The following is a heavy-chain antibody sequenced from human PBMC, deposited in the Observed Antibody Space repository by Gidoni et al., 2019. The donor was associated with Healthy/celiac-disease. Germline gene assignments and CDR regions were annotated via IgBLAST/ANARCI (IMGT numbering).Heavy chain of an antibody. CDR2: SNHRGST. D-gene: IGHD3-22*01. V-gene: IGHV4-34*01. CDR3: ASGGPRYSSGCRYYYGMDV. CDR1: GGSFRGFY. Sequence: QVPLQQWGAGPVKPSETRYLTCAVYGGSFRGFYWSWIRQPQAKGLALMGESNHRGSTNYNPSLKSRVTISVVTSKTQSSLELSSVTAADTAVYYWASGGPRYSSGCRYYYGMDVWGQGTTVTVSS. J-gene: IGHJ6*02.